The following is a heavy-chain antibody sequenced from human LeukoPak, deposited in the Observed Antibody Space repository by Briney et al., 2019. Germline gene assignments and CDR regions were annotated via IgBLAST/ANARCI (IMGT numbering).Heavy chain of an antibody. V-gene: IGHV4-39*07. J-gene: IGHJ4*02. CDR2: IDYSGST. CDR3: ARVRYFDWLWDY. D-gene: IGHD3-9*01. CDR1: GDSSYNNIYY. Sequence: SETLSLTCTVSGDSSYNNIYYWGWIRQPPGKGLEWIGTIDYSGSTYYSPSLKSRATISIDTSKNQFSLKLRSLTAADTAVYYCARVRYFDWLWDYWGQRTLVTVSS.